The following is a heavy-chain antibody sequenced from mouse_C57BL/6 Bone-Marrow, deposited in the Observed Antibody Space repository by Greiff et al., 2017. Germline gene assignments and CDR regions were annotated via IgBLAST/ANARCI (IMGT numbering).Heavy chain of an antibody. J-gene: IGHJ2*01. D-gene: IGHD2-1*01. CDR1: GYTFTDYE. CDR3: TRVYYGKGYFDY. V-gene: IGHV1-15*01. Sequence: VHLVESGAELVRPGASVTLSCKASGYTFTDYEMHWVKQTPVHGLEWIGAIDPETGGTAYNQKFKGKAILTADKSSSTAYMELRSLTSEDSAVYYCTRVYYGKGYFDYWGQGTTLTVSS. CDR2: IDPETGGT.